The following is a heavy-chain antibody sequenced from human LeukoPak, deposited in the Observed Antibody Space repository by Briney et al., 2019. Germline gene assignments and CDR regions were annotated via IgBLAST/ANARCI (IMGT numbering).Heavy chain of an antibody. Sequence: PGGALRLSRAASGFTFSDYYMSWIRQAPGKGLEWLPYIKIGGTNTHHADSVKGRFTISRNNTKKSLYLQMNNLRAEDTAVYYCATDGAEFDNWGQGVLVTVSS. V-gene: IGHV3-11*01. CDR1: GFTFSDYY. J-gene: IGHJ5*02. CDR2: IKIGGTNT. CDR3: ATDGAEFDN.